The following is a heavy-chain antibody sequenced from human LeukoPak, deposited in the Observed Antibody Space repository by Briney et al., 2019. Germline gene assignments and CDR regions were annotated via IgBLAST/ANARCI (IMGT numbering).Heavy chain of an antibody. V-gene: IGHV3-23*01. CDR3: AKDLYGSGSYFDY. J-gene: IGHJ4*02. CDR1: GFTFSSYA. Sequence: GGSLRLSCSASGFTFSSYAMSWVRQAPGKGLEWVSAISGSGGSTYYADSVKGRFTISRDNSKNTLYLQMNSLRAEDTAVYYCAKDLYGSGSYFDYWGQGTLVTVSS. D-gene: IGHD3-10*01. CDR2: ISGSGGST.